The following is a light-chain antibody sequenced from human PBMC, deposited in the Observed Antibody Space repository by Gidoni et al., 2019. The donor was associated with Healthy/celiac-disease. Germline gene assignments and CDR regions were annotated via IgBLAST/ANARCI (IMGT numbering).Light chain of an antibody. CDR2: AAS. CDR3: QQRYSTPPRT. Sequence: DSQMTQSPSSLSASVGDRVTITCRASQSISSYLNWYQQKPGKAPKLLIYAASSLQSGVPSRFSGSGSVTDFTLTISSLHPEDFATSYCQQRYSTPPRTFXQXTKVEIK. V-gene: IGKV1-39*01. J-gene: IGKJ1*01. CDR1: QSISSY.